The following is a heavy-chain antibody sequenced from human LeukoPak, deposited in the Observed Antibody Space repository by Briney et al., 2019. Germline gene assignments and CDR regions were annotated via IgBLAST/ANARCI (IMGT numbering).Heavy chain of an antibody. Sequence: LETLSLTCTVSGDSINSYYWTWIRQAPGKGLEWIGYIYYTGSTNYSPSLKSRVSISIDPSKNQFSLKLTSVTAADTAVYYCARDPTYWGQGILVTVSS. CDR2: IYYTGST. CDR3: ARDPTY. CDR1: GDSINSYY. J-gene: IGHJ4*02. V-gene: IGHV4-59*01.